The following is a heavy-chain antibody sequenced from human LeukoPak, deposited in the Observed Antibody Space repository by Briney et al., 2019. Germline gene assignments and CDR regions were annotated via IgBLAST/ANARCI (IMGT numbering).Heavy chain of an antibody. V-gene: IGHV4-4*07. CDR3: AKSSGSYRP. D-gene: IGHD1-26*01. CDR1: GDSIGSNY. J-gene: IGHJ5*02. Sequence: PSEALSLTCTVSGDSIGSNYWSWIRQPAGKGLEWIGRIYPSGTNYNPSLKSRVTISVDKSKNQVSLKLISVTAAGTAMYYCAKSSGSYRPWGQGTLVTVSS. CDR2: IYPSGT.